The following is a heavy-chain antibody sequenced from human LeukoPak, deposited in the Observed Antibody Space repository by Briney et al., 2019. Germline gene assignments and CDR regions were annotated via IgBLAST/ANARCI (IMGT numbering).Heavy chain of an antibody. V-gene: IGHV3-48*01. Sequence: GGSLRLSCAASGFTFSKYSMNWVRQAPGKGLEWISYIGTSSSTIYYADSVKGRFTIPRDNAKNSLYLQMNSLRAEDTAVYYCARGEYYYYDSSGYSDYWGQGTLVTVSS. CDR2: IGTSSSTI. D-gene: IGHD3-22*01. CDR3: ARGEYYYYDSSGYSDY. CDR1: GFTFSKYS. J-gene: IGHJ4*02.